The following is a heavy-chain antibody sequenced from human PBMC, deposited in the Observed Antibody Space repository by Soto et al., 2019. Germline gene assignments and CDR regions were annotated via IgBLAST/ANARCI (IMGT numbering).Heavy chain of an antibody. D-gene: IGHD6-19*01. J-gene: IGHJ4*02. CDR2: ISYDGSDK. Sequence: GGSLRLSCAASGFTISGHGMHWVRQAPGKGLEWLAVISYDGSDKFYGDSVKGRFTISRDNAKNTLYLQMNSLRVEDTAVYYCARETGYSSGWRQDYWGQGTLVTVSS. CDR3: ARETGYSSGWRQDY. V-gene: IGHV3-30*03. CDR1: GFTISGHG.